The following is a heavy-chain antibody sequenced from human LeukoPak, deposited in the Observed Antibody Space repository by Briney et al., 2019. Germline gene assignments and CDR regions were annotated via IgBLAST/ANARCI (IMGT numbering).Heavy chain of an antibody. CDR1: GYSISSGYY. CDR2: IYHSGRT. CDR3: ARRLRFYYYYLGV. V-gene: IGHV4-38-2*02. Sequence: SETLSLTCTVSGYSISSGYYWCCIRQPPGKGLEWIGSIYHSGRTFYNPSLKSRVTISVDTSKNQFSLKLTSVTAADTAVYYSARRLRFYYYYLGVWGKGTTVTISS. J-gene: IGHJ6*03.